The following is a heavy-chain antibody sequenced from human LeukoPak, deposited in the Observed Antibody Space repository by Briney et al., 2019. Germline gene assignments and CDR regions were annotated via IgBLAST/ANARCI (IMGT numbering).Heavy chain of an antibody. CDR2: INHSGST. CDR1: GGSFSGYY. V-gene: IGHV4-34*01. Sequence: SETLSLTCAVYGGSFSGYYWSWIRQPPGKGLEWIGEINHSGSTNYNPSLKSRVTISVDTSKNQFSLKLRSVTAADTAVYYCARGLVDTGRSRFDYWGQGTLVTVSS. CDR3: ARGLVDTGRSRFDY. D-gene: IGHD5-12*01. J-gene: IGHJ4*02.